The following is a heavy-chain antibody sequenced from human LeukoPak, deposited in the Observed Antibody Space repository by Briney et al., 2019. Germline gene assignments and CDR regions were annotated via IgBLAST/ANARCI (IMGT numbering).Heavy chain of an antibody. D-gene: IGHD2-15*01. Sequence: GGSLRLSCAASGFTFSSYAMSWVRQAPGKGLEWVSVIYSGGSTYYADSVKGRFTISRDNSKNTLYLQMNSLRAEDTAVYYCARVGRAAHAFDIWGQGTMVTVSS. CDR3: ARVGRAAHAFDI. J-gene: IGHJ3*02. CDR1: GFTFSSYA. CDR2: IYSGGST. V-gene: IGHV3-53*01.